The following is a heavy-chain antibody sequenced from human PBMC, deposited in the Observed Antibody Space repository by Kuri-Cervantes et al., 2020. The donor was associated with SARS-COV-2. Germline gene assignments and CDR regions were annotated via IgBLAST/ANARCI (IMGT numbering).Heavy chain of an antibody. V-gene: IGHV6-1*01. CDR2: TYFRSKWYN. CDR3: ARGKTMVRGENYYYMDV. Sequence: SETLSLTCAISGDSVSSNSAAWNWIRQSPSRGLEWLGRTYFRSKWYNDCAVSVKSRITINPDTSKKQFSLQLNSVTPEDTAVYYCARGKTMVRGENYYYMDVWGKGTTVTVSS. CDR1: GDSVSSNSAA. D-gene: IGHD3-10*01. J-gene: IGHJ6*03.